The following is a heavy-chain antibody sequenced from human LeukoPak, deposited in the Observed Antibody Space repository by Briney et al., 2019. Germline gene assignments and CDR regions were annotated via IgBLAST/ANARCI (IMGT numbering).Heavy chain of an antibody. CDR3: ARRVGRWFGERAYYYNYMDV. CDR1: GGSFSGYY. V-gene: IGHV4-34*01. D-gene: IGHD3-10*01. CDR2: INHSRST. J-gene: IGHJ6*03. Sequence: SETLSLTCAVYGGSFSGYYWSWIRQPPGKGLEWIGEINHSRSTKYKSSLKSRVTISVDTSKNQFSLKLSSLTAADTAVYYCARRVGRWFGERAYYYNYMDVWGKGTTVTISS.